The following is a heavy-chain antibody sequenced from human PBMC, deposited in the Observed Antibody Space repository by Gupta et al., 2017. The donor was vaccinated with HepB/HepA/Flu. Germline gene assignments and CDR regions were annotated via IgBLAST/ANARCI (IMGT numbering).Heavy chain of an antibody. Sequence: QVQLQESGPGLVKPSETLSLPCGVSGGSVSSGGYYWSWIRQPPGEGLEWIGYISASGNTNYNPPLKSRVTISIDTSKNQFSLKLSSATAADTAVYYCARLRGYSFGYHFDYWGQGTLVTVSS. D-gene: IGHD5-18*01. V-gene: IGHV4-61*08. J-gene: IGHJ4*02. CDR1: GGSVSSGGYY. CDR3: ARLRGYSFGYHFDY. CDR2: ISASGNT.